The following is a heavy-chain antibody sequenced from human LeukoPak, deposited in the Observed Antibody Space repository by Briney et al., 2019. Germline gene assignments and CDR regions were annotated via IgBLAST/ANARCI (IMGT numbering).Heavy chain of an antibody. V-gene: IGHV3-7*04. CDR1: GFTFSTYW. J-gene: IGHJ2*01. D-gene: IGHD3-16*01. Sequence: PGGSLRLSCAASGFTFSTYWMTWVRKAPGKGLEWVASIKQDGGEKYYVDAVKGRFTVSRDNAKNSLYLQMNSLRAEDTAVFYCARDPWGGYFDLWGRGTLVTVSS. CDR2: IKQDGGEK. CDR3: ARDPWGGYFDL.